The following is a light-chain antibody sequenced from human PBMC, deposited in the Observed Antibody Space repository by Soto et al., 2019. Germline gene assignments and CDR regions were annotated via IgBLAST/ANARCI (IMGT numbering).Light chain of an antibody. CDR1: QSITDY. V-gene: IGKV1-6*01. Sequence: IQMTQSPSSLSASIGDRVTITCRASQSITDYLNWYQQKPGKAPKLLIYAAYSLYTGVPSRFSGSRSGTEFTLTISSLQPEDFASYYCLQDYGDSWTFGQGAKVDIK. J-gene: IGKJ1*01. CDR3: LQDYGDSWT. CDR2: AAY.